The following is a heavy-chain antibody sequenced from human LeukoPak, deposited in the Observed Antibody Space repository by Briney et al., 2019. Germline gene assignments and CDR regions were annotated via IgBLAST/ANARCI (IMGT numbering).Heavy chain of an antibody. Sequence: PGRSLRLSCAASGFTFSSYAMSWVRQAPGKGLEWVSSIGGSGDSTFYADSVKGRFTISRDNSKNTLYLQMNSLRAEDTAVYYCAKSMVRGVISGFDCWGQGTLVTVSS. CDR2: IGGSGDST. D-gene: IGHD3-10*01. CDR3: AKSMVRGVISGFDC. CDR1: GFTFSSYA. J-gene: IGHJ4*02. V-gene: IGHV3-23*01.